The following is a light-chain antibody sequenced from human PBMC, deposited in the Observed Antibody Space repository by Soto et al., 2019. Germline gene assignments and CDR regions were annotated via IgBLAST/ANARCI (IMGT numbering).Light chain of an antibody. CDR3: QQYVTSPLT. Sequence: EIVMTQSPATLSVSPGERATLSCRASQRVSNDFAWYQQKPDQAPRLLIYGASTRATGVPARFSGSGSGTDFTLTISRLEPEDFAVYYCQQYVTSPLTFGGGTKVDI. CDR1: QRVSND. CDR2: GAS. J-gene: IGKJ4*01. V-gene: IGKV3-15*01.